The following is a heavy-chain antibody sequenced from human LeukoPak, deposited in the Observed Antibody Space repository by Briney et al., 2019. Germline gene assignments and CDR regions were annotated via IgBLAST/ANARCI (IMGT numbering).Heavy chain of an antibody. Sequence: SETLSLTCTVSGGSISSSSYYWGWIRQPPGKGLEWIGSIYYSGSTYYNPSLKSRVTISVDTSKNQFSLKLSSVTAADTAVYYCRGVRIPFYYYYMDVWGKGTTVTISS. D-gene: IGHD1-1*01. CDR2: IYYSGST. CDR1: GGSISSSSYY. CDR3: RGVRIPFYYYYMDV. V-gene: IGHV4-39*01. J-gene: IGHJ6*03.